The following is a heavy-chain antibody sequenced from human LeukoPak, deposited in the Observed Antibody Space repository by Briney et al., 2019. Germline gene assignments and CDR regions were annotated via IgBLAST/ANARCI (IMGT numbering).Heavy chain of an antibody. V-gene: IGHV3-30-3*01. CDR3: ARDLKGSLDFDF. D-gene: IGHD1-26*01. CDR2: MSYDGSNK. CDR1: GFTFSSCA. J-gene: IGHJ4*02. Sequence: PGGSLRLSCAASGFTFSSCAMLWVRQAPGKGLEWVAVMSYDGSNKYYADSVKGRFTISRDNSKSTLYLQMNSLRAEDTAVYYCARDLKGSLDFDFWGQGALVTVSS.